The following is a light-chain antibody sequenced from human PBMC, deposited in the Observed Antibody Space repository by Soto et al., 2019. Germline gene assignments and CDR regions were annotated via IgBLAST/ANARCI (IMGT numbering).Light chain of an antibody. CDR3: SSYTSSSTLGYV. J-gene: IGLJ1*01. CDR1: SSDVGGYNY. CDR2: DVS. Sequence: QSALTHPASVSGCPGQSITISCTGTSSDVGGYNYVSWYQQHPGKAPKLMIYDVSNRPSGVSNRFSGSKSGNTASLTISGLQAEDEADYYCSSYTSSSTLGYVFGTGTKLTVL. V-gene: IGLV2-14*01.